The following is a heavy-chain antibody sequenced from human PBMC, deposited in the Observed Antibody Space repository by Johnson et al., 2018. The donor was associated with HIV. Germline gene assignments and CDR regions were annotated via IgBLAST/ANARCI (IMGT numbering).Heavy chain of an antibody. Sequence: VQLVESGGGVVRPGGSLRLSCAASGFTFDDYGMTWVRQAPGKGLEWVSGINWNGGSTGYADSVKGRFTISRDNAKNSLYLQMNSLRAEDTALYYCARDFGLEWELDGAFDIWGQGTMVTVSS. D-gene: IGHD1-26*01. V-gene: IGHV3-20*04. J-gene: IGHJ3*02. CDR1: GFTFDDYG. CDR2: INWNGGST. CDR3: ARDFGLEWELDGAFDI.